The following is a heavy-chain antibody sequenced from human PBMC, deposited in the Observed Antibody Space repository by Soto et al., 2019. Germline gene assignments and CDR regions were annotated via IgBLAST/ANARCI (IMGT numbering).Heavy chain of an antibody. V-gene: IGHV4-30-4*01. J-gene: IGHJ4*02. Sequence: SETLPLTCTVSGGSISSGDYYWSWLHQPPGKGLEWIGYIYYSGSTYYNPSLKSRVTISVDGSKNQFSLKVSSVTAADTAVYYCAREDYGDYGGYFDYWGQGSLVTVSS. CDR2: IYYSGST. CDR3: AREDYGDYGGYFDY. CDR1: GGSISSGDYY. D-gene: IGHD4-17*01.